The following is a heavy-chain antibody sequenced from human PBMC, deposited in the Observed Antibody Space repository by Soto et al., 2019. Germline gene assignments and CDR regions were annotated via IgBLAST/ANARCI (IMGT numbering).Heavy chain of an antibody. CDR3: AKDLEYSSSSRGACDI. J-gene: IGHJ3*02. V-gene: IGHV3-23*01. Sequence: GGSLRLSCAASGFTFSSYAMSWVRQAPGKGLEWVSAISGSGGSTYYADSVKGRFTISRDNSKNTLYLQMNSLRAEDTAVYYCAKDLEYSSSSRGACDIWGQGTMVTVSS. CDR1: GFTFSSYA. D-gene: IGHD6-6*01. CDR2: ISGSGGST.